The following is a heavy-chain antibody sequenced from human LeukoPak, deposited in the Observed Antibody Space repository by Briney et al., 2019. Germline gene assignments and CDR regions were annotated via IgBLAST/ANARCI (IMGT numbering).Heavy chain of an antibody. CDR2: INPNSGGT. CDR3: ARDCTNGVCYYDY. D-gene: IGHD2-8*01. CDR1: GYTFTGYY. V-gene: IGHV1-2*06. Sequence: ASVKVSCKASGYTFTGYYMHWVRQAPGQGLEWMGRINPNSGGTNYAQKFHGRVTMTRDTSISTAYMELSRLRSDDTAVYYCARDCTNGVCYYDYWGQGTLVTVSS. J-gene: IGHJ4*02.